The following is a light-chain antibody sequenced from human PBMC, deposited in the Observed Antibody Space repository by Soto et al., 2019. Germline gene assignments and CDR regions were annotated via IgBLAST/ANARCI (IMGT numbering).Light chain of an antibody. CDR1: QSIGSS. CDR2: GAS. J-gene: IGKJ5*01. V-gene: IGKV3-15*01. Sequence: IVMTQSPVTLSVSPGERVSLSCRASQSIGSSLAWYQQKRGQAPRLLIYGASPRATGIPGRFSGRGSGTEFTLTISGLQSEDFAVYYCQHYTNWPPITFGQGTRLEIK. CDR3: QHYTNWPPIT.